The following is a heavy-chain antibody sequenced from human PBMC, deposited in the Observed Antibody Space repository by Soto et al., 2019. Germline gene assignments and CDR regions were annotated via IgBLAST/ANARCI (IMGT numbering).Heavy chain of an antibody. V-gene: IGHV4-59*01. Sequence: SETLSLTCTVSGDSISSYYWSWIRQPPGKGLEWIGYIHYSGSTNYNPSLKSRVTISVDTSKNQFSLKLSSVTAADTAVYYCARAWGGHVEDYWGQGTLVTVSS. CDR2: IHYSGST. CDR3: ARAWGGHVEDY. D-gene: IGHD3-16*01. CDR1: GDSISSYY. J-gene: IGHJ4*02.